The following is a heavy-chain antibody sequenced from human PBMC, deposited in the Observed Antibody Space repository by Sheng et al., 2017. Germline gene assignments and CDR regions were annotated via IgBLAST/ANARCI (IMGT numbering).Heavy chain of an antibody. V-gene: IGHV3-53*01. D-gene: IGHD3-3*01. J-gene: IGHJ4*02. CDR2: IYSGGST. CDR3: ARDLNSPDWSGDLA. CDR1: GFTVSSNY. Sequence: EVQLVESGGGLIQPGGSLRLSCAASGFTVSSNYMSWVRQAPGKGLEWVSVIYSGGSTYYADSVKGRFTISRDNSKNTLYLQMNSLRAEDTAVYYCARDLNSPDWSGDLAWGQGNPGHR.